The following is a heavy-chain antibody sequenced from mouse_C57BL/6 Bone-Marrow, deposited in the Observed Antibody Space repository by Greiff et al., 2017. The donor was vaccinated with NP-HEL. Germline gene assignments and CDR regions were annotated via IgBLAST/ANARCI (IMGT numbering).Heavy chain of an antibody. V-gene: IGHV1-55*01. CDR1: GYTFTSYW. J-gene: IGHJ3*01. CDR2: IYPGSGST. D-gene: IGHD1-1*01. Sequence: VQLQQSGAELVKPGASVKMSCKASGYTFTSYWITWVKQRPGQGLEWIGDIYPGSGSTNYNEKFKSKATLTVDTSSSTAYMQLSSLTSEDSAVYYCAREVLLRYPWFAYWGQGTLVTVSA. CDR3: AREVLLRYPWFAY.